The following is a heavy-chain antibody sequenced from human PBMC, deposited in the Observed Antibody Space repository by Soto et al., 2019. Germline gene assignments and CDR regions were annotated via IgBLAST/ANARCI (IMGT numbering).Heavy chain of an antibody. CDR3: ARVEVFSYGFYGMDV. CDR1: GGSVSSGSYY. V-gene: IGHV4-61*01. CDR2: IHYSGST. J-gene: IGHJ6*02. D-gene: IGHD5-18*01. Sequence: SETLSLTCTVSGGSVSSGSYYWSWIRQPPGKGLEWIAYIHYSGSTNYNPSLKSRVSISVDTSKNQFSLKLSSVTAADTAMYYCARVEVFSYGFYGMDVWGQGTTVTVSS.